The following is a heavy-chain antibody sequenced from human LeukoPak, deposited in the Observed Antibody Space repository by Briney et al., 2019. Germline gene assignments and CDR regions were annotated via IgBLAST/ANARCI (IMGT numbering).Heavy chain of an antibody. V-gene: IGHV3-74*01. CDR1: GFTFSNYW. Sequence: GGSLRLSCAASGFTFSNYWMHWVRHAPGKGLVWVSRINTDGSSTIYADSVKGRFTISRDNAKNTLYLQMNSLRAEDTAVYYCARVLAVAGTGAFDFWGQGTMVTVSS. CDR3: ARVLAVAGTGAFDF. D-gene: IGHD6-19*01. J-gene: IGHJ3*01. CDR2: INTDGSST.